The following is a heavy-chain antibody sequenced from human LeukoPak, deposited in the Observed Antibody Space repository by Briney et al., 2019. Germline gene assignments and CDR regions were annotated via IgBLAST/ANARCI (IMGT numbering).Heavy chain of an antibody. V-gene: IGHV4-4*08. Sequence: SETLSLTCTVSGGSISDYYRGWIRQPPGKGLEWIGYFYNSGSTYYNPSLKSRVTISVDTSKNQFSLKLSSVTAADTAVYYCARDPRLRNNWFDPWGQGTLVTVSS. CDR3: ARDPRLRNNWFDP. D-gene: IGHD4-17*01. J-gene: IGHJ5*02. CDR2: FYNSGST. CDR1: GGSISDYY.